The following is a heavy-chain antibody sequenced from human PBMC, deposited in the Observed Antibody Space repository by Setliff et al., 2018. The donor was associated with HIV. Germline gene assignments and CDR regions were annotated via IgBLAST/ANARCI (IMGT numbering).Heavy chain of an antibody. CDR1: GFTFSSYV. J-gene: IGHJ4*02. V-gene: IGHV3-30-3*01. CDR3: ARDPRPKFWSGNSPFDY. CDR2: MSTGGGIK. Sequence: GGSLRLSCAATGFTFSSYVLHWVRQAPGKGLEWVAVMSTGGGIKICADSVKGRFTISRDNAKNSLYLQMNSLRAEDTAVYYCARDPRPKFWSGNSPFDYWGQGTLVTVSS. D-gene: IGHD3-3*01.